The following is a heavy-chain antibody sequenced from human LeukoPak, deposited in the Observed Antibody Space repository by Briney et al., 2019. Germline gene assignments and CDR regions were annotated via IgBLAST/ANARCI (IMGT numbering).Heavy chain of an antibody. V-gene: IGHV1-24*01. CDR1: GYTLTELS. Sequence: ASVKVSCKVSGYTLTELSMHWVRQAPGKGLEWMGGFDPEDGETIYAQKFQGRVTMTEDTSTDTAYMELSSLRSEDTAVYYCARHLSPTGAVVNPSTSPCFEIWGQGTLVTVSS. CDR2: FDPEDGET. CDR3: ARHLSPTGAVVNPSTSPCFEI. J-gene: IGHJ3*02. D-gene: IGHD3-22*01.